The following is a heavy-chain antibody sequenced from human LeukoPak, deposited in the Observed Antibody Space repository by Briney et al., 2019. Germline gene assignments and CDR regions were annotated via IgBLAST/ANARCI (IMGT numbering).Heavy chain of an antibody. Sequence: PSETLSLTCTVSGYSISSGYYWGWIRQPPGKGLEWIATISHSGSTNYNPSLKSRVTISVDTSKNQFSLKLSSVTAADTAVYYCASNYGKIDYWGQGTLVTVSS. CDR2: ISHSGST. J-gene: IGHJ4*02. D-gene: IGHD4-17*01. V-gene: IGHV4-38-2*02. CDR1: GYSISSGYY. CDR3: ASNYGKIDY.